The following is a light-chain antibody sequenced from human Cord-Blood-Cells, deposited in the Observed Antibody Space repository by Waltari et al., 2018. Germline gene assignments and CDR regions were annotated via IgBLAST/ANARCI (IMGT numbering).Light chain of an antibody. CDR3: QQYNSYSWT. CDR2: KAS. V-gene: IGKV1-5*03. Sequence: DIQMTQSPSTLSASVGDRVTITCRASPSISSWLAWYQQKPEKAPKLLIYKASSLESGVPSRFSGSGSGTEFTLTISSLQPDDFATYYCQQYNSYSWTFGQGTKVEIK. J-gene: IGKJ1*01. CDR1: PSISSW.